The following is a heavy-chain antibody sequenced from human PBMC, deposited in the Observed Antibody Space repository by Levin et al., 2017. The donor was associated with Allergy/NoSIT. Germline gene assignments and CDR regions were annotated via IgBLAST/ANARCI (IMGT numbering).Heavy chain of an antibody. CDR2: IKEDGSVK. CDR1: GFSFSTSW. J-gene: IGHJ5*02. CDR3: ARDVTMGGEA. Sequence: GGSLRLSCAVSGFSFSTSWMSWVRQTPGKGLEWVANIKEDGSVKYYVDSVKGRFTVSRDNAKNSLYLQMDDLRGEDTALYYCARDVTMGGEAWGQGTLVTVSS. V-gene: IGHV3-7*03. D-gene: IGHD3-10*01.